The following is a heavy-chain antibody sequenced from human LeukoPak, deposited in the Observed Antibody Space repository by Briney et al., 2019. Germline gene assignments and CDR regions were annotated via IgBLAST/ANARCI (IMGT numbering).Heavy chain of an antibody. CDR2: INPNSGGT. D-gene: IGHD2-15*01. CDR1: GYTFTGYY. J-gene: IGHJ4*02. CDR3: ARVFPNSHYCSGGSCYSYYFDY. Sequence: ASVKVSCKASGYTFTGYYMHWVQQAPGQGLEWMGWINPNSGGTNYAQKFQGRVTMTRDTSISTAYMELSRLRSDGTAVYYCARVFPNSHYCSGGSCYSYYFDYWGQGTLVTVSS. V-gene: IGHV1-2*02.